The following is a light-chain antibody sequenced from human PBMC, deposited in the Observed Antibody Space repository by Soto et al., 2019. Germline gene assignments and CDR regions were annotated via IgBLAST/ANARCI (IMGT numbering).Light chain of an antibody. V-gene: IGLV2-18*02. CDR2: EVS. CDR1: SSDVVSYNR. J-gene: IGLJ1*01. CDR3: SSYTSSSTYV. Sequence: QSALTQPPSVSGSPGQSVTISSTGTSSDVVSYNRVSWYQQPPGTAPKLMIYEVSNRPSGVPDRFSGSKSGNTASLTISGLQAEDEADYYCSSYTSSSTYVFGTGTKVTVL.